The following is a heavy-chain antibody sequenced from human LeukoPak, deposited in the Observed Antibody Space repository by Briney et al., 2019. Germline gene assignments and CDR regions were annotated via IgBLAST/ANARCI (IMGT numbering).Heavy chain of an antibody. CDR1: GASISSYY. V-gene: IGHV4-59*01. Sequence: PSETLSLTCTVSGASISSYYWSWIRLPPRKGLQWIGHIYYTWSTNSHPSLKSRVTMPVHTSKNQFSLNLNSVTAPDTAVYYCARQQRDALFGVVMGFGFDYWGQGILVTVSS. J-gene: IGHJ4*02. D-gene: IGHD3-3*01. CDR3: ARQQRDALFGVVMGFGFDY. CDR2: IYYTWST.